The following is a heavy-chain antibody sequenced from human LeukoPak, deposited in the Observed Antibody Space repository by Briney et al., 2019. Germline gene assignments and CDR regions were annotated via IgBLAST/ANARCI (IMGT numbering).Heavy chain of an antibody. D-gene: IGHD3-22*01. V-gene: IGHV3-30*03. CDR3: ATYYYDSSGYNSLLRFDY. J-gene: IGHJ4*02. CDR1: GFTFSSYG. Sequence: GGSLRLSCAASGFTFSSYGMHWVRQAPGKGLEWVAVISYDGSNKYYADSVKGRFTISRDNSKNTLYLQMNSLRAEDTAVYYCATYYYDSSGYNSLLRFDYWGQGTLVTVPS. CDR2: ISYDGSNK.